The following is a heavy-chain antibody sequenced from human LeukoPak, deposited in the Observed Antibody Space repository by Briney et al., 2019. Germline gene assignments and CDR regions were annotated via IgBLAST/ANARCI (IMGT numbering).Heavy chain of an antibody. CDR3: AREGSGSYGRRYYYYVDV. Sequence: PSETLSLTCTVSGGSISSGSYYWSWIRQPAGKGLEWIGRIYTSGSTNYNPSLKSRVTISVDTSKNQFSLKLSSVTAADTAVYYCAREGSGSYGRRYYYYVDVWGKGTTATISS. V-gene: IGHV4-61*02. CDR1: GGSISSGSYY. D-gene: IGHD1-26*01. J-gene: IGHJ6*03. CDR2: IYTSGST.